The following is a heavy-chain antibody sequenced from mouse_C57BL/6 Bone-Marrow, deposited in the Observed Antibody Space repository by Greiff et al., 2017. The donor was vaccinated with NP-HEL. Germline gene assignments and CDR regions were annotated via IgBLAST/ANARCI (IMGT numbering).Heavy chain of an antibody. CDR3: ATGDWDRYYAMDY. CDR2: ISYSGST. Sequence: EVQLQQSGPGMVKPSQSLSLTCTVTGYSITSGYDWHWIRHFPGNKLEWMGYISYSGSTNYNPSLKSRISITHDTSKNHFFLKLNSVTTEDTATYYCATGDWDRYYAMDYWGQGTSVTVSS. J-gene: IGHJ4*01. V-gene: IGHV3-1*01. CDR1: GYSITSGYD. D-gene: IGHD4-1*01.